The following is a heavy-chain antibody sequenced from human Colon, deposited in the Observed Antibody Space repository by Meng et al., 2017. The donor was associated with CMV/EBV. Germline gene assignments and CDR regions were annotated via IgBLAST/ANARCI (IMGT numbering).Heavy chain of an antibody. CDR1: GYTFTSLD. CDR3: ARGIEAGLDY. Sequence: KVSCKASGYTFTSLDINWVRQATGQGPECMGWMNPSRGITAYAQKFQGGVTMTRDTSIDTAYMELTSLKSEDTAIYYCARGIEAGLDYWGQGTLVTVSS. J-gene: IGHJ4*02. CDR2: MNPSRGIT. D-gene: IGHD5-12*01. V-gene: IGHV1-8*01.